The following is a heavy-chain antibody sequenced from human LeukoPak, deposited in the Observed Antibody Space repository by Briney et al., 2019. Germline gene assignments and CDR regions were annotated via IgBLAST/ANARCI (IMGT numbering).Heavy chain of an antibody. CDR1: GFTVGTNY. CDR2: IWYDGSNK. J-gene: IGHJ6*02. Sequence: GGSLRLSCAASGFTVGTNYMSWVRQAPGKGLEWVAVIWYDGSNKYYADSVKGRFTISRDNSTNTLYLQMNSLRAEDTAVYYCARPRLRWLLAYYGMDVWGQGTTVTVSS. D-gene: IGHD4-17*01. V-gene: IGHV3-33*08. CDR3: ARPRLRWLLAYYGMDV.